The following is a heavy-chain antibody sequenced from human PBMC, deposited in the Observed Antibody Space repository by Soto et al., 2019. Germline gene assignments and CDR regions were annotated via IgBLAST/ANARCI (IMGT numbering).Heavy chain of an antibody. CDR1: GGSIRNYY. CDR2: IHYSGTT. CDR3: ARAGDYDFWSGYSNDAFDI. J-gene: IGHJ3*02. Sequence: SETLSLTCTVSGGSIRNYYWSWIRQTPGRGLEWIVFIHYSGTTNYNPSLKSRVAISVDLSKNQLSLKMTSVTAADTAVYYCARAGDYDFWSGYSNDAFDIWGQGTMVTVSS. V-gene: IGHV4-59*01. D-gene: IGHD3-3*01.